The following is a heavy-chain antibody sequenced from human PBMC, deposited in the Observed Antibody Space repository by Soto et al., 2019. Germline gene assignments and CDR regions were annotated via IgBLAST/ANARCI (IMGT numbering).Heavy chain of an antibody. CDR2: ISGSGDTV. J-gene: IGHJ6*03. V-gene: IGHV3-11*01. CDR3: VRETLPRFYYYYYLDV. Sequence: QVQLVESGGGLVKPGGSLRLSCEASDFIFSDYYMTWIRQAPGKGLEWLSYISGSGDTVYYADSVQGRFTISRDNAKSSLYLQMNSLRAEDTAVYYCVRETLPRFYYYYYLDVWGKGTTVTVSS. CDR1: DFIFSDYY.